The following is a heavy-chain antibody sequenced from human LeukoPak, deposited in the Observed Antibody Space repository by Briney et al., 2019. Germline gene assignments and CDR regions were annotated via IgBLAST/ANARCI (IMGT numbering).Heavy chain of an antibody. CDR3: ARARIMGATSPFDY. J-gene: IGHJ4*02. Sequence: VKVSCKASGGTFSSYAISWVRQAPGQGLEWMGGIIPIFGTANYAQKFQGRVTITTDESTSTAYMELSSLRSEDTAVYYCARARIMGATSPFDYWGRGTLVTVSS. CDR2: IIPIFGTA. CDR1: GGTFSSYA. D-gene: IGHD1-26*01. V-gene: IGHV1-69*13.